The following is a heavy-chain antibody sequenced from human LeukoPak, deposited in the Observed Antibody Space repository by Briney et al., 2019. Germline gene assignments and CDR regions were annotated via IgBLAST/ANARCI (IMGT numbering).Heavy chain of an antibody. V-gene: IGHV3-20*04. CDR2: INWNGVST. CDR1: GFTFDDYG. D-gene: IGHD4-11*01. CDR3: ARALSNYVDYHYYYYMDV. J-gene: IGHJ6*03. Sequence: GGSLRLSCAASGFTFDDYGMSWVRQAPGKGLEWVSGINWNGVSTSYVDSVKGRFTISRDNAKNSLYLQMNSLRAEDTALYYCARALSNYVDYHYYYYMDVRGKGTTVTVSS.